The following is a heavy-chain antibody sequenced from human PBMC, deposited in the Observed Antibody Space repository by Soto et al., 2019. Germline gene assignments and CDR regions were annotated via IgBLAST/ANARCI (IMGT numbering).Heavy chain of an antibody. CDR3: ARDGTEYYGEYYDY. J-gene: IGHJ4*02. D-gene: IGHD4-17*01. CDR1: GFTFSDYY. CDR2: IGTRGNTK. V-gene: IGHV3-11*01. Sequence: QVQLVESGGGFVKPGGSLRLSCATSGFTFSDYYMSWLRQAPGKGLEWVSYIGTRGNTKYYADSVRGRFTISRDNAKNSLYLQMNSLRAYDTAVYYCARDGTEYYGEYYDYWGQGIPVTVSS.